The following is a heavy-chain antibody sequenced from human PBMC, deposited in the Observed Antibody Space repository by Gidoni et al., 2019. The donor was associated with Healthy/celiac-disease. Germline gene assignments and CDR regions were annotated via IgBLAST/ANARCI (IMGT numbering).Heavy chain of an antibody. Sequence: EVQLVESGGGLVQPGGSLRLSCAASGFTFSSDPMSWVRQAPGKGLEWVSDISGSGSSKYYAYSVKGRFLVSRDNSKKTLYLQMNSLRAEDTAVYYCAKVRGYYGSGSYGDYGMDVWGQGTTVTVSS. CDR3: AKVRGYYGSGSYGDYGMDV. D-gene: IGHD3-10*01. CDR2: ISGSGSSK. J-gene: IGHJ6*02. V-gene: IGHV3-23*04. CDR1: GFTFSSDP.